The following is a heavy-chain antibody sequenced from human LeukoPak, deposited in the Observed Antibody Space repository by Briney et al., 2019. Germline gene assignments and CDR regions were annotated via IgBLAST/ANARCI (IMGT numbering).Heavy chain of an antibody. CDR3: ARGGLYYYDSSGYLGSFDY. D-gene: IGHD3-22*01. CDR1: GYTFTSYY. J-gene: IGHJ4*02. Sequence: GASVKVSCKASGYTFTSYYMHWVRQAPGQGLEWMGIINPSGGSTSYAQKFQGRVTMTRDTSTSTVYMELSILRSEDTAVYYCARGGLYYYDSSGYLGSFDYWGQGTLVTVSS. V-gene: IGHV1-46*03. CDR2: INPSGGST.